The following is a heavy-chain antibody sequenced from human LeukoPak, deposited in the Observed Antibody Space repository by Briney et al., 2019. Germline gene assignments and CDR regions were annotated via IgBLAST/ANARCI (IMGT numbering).Heavy chain of an antibody. CDR1: GGSISSYY. Sequence: SETLSLTCTVSGGSISSYYWSWIRQPPGNGLEWIGYIYYSGSTNYNPSLKSRVTISVDTSKNQFSLKLSSVTAAGTAVYYCAHYDFWSGYFDYWGQGTLVTVSS. CDR2: IYYSGST. D-gene: IGHD3-3*01. J-gene: IGHJ4*02. CDR3: AHYDFWSGYFDY. V-gene: IGHV4-59*08.